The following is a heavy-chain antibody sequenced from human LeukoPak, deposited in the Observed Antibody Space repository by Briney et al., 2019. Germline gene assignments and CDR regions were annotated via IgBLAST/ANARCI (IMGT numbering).Heavy chain of an antibody. CDR3: ASSIREDYYYYYMDV. Sequence: ASVKVSCKASGYTFTSYYMHWVRQAPGEGLEWMGIINPSGGSTSYAQKFQGRVTMTRDMSTSTAYMELSSLRSEDTAVYYCASSIREDYYYYYMDVWGKGTTVTISS. V-gene: IGHV1-46*01. J-gene: IGHJ6*03. D-gene: IGHD2-21*01. CDR1: GYTFTSYY. CDR2: INPSGGST.